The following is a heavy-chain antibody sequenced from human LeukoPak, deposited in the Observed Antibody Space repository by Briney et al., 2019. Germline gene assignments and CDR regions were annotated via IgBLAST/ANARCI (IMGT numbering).Heavy chain of an antibody. D-gene: IGHD3-10*01. V-gene: IGHV5-10-1*01. J-gene: IGHJ4*02. CDR3: ARPSVDGSGSYPY. CDR2: IAYNDATT. Sequence: LKTFCKSSADSSTSYCIWWWRQMARGGVEGMGRIAYNDATTNYNPSFQGHVTISADKSISPADLQWSSLKASDTAMFYCARPSVDGSGSYPYWGQGTLVTVSS. CDR1: ADSSTSYC.